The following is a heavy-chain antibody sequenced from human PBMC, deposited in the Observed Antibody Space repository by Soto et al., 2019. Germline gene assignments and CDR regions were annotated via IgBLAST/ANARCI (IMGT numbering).Heavy chain of an antibody. J-gene: IGHJ6*02. CDR3: ARALSVSDYRGPGYYYGMDV. Sequence: SVKVSCKASGGTFSSYAISWVRQAPGQGLEWMGGIIPIFGTANYAQKFQGRVTITADESTSTAYMELSSLRSEDTAVYYCARALSVSDYRGPGYYYGMDVWGQGTTVTVSS. CDR2: IIPIFGTA. D-gene: IGHD4-4*01. CDR1: GGTFSSYA. V-gene: IGHV1-69*13.